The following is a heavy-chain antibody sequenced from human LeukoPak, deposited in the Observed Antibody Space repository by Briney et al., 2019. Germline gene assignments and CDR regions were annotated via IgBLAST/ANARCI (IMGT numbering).Heavy chain of an antibody. CDR2: IYASGAA. V-gene: IGHV4-4*07. J-gene: IGHJ5*02. CDR3: VRSVQEDSTTEFTNWLDP. D-gene: IGHD1-26*01. Sequence: PSETLSLTCIVSGGSISTSSWNWIRQPPGKGLEWIGRIYASGAANYNPSLRSRVTMSVDTSINHFSLKLRSVTAADTAVYYCVRSVQEDSTTEFTNWLDPWGQGTLVTVSS. CDR1: GGSISTSS.